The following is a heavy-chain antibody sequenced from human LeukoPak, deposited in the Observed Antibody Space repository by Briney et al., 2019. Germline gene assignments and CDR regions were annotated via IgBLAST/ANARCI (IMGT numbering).Heavy chain of an antibody. Sequence: GASVTVSCKASGFTFTSSAVQWVRQARGQRREWIGWIVVCSGNTNYAQKFQERVTITSDMSTSIAYMELSSPRSEDTAVYYCSQVPPRSDDPSGYYSLRWGERRVPDYWGQGTLVTVSS. D-gene: IGHD3-22*01. J-gene: IGHJ4*02. CDR2: IVVCSGNT. CDR3: SQVPPRSDDPSGYYSLRWGERRVPDY. V-gene: IGHV1-58*01. CDR1: GFTFTSSA.